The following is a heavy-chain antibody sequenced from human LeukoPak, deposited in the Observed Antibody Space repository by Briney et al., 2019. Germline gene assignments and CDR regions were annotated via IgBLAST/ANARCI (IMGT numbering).Heavy chain of an antibody. CDR2: ISYGGSNK. Sequence: GGSLRLSCAASGFTFSSYAMHWVRQAPGKGLEWVAVISYGGSNKYYADSVKGRFTISRDNSKNTLYLQMNSLRAEDTAVYYCARAFTEVRRPQGFDYWGQGTLVTVSS. D-gene: IGHD4/OR15-4a*01. CDR1: GFTFSSYA. J-gene: IGHJ4*02. V-gene: IGHV3-30-3*01. CDR3: ARAFTEVRRPQGFDY.